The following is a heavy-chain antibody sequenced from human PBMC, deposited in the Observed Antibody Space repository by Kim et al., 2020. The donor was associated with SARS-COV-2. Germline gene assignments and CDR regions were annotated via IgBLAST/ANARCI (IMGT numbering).Heavy chain of an antibody. CDR3: ARQSSNWFDP. Sequence: SETLSLTCTVSGGSISSSSYYWGWIRQPPGKGLEWIGSIYYSGSTYYNPSLKSRVTISVDTSKNQFSLKLSSVTAADTAVYYCARQSSNWFDPWGQGTLGTVSS. CDR2: IYYSGST. J-gene: IGHJ5*02. CDR1: GGSISSSSYY. D-gene: IGHD1-26*01. V-gene: IGHV4-39*01.